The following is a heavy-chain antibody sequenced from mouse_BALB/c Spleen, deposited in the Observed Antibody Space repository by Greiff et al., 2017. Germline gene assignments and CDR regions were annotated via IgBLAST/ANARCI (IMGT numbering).Heavy chain of an antibody. CDR1: GFTFSSYA. D-gene: IGHD1-1*01. J-gene: IGHJ1*01. CDR2: ISSGGST. V-gene: IGHV5-6-5*01. Sequence: EVKLMESGGGLVKPGGSLKLSCAASGFTFSSYAMSWVRQTPEKRLEWVASISSGGSTYYPDSVKGRFTISRDNARNILYLQMSSLRSEDTAMYYCARFHYYGSPWYFDVWGAGTTVTVSS. CDR3: ARFHYYGSPWYFDV.